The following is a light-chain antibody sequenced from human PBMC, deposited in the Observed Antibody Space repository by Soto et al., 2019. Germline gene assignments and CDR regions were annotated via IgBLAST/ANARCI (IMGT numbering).Light chain of an antibody. CDR2: GAS. CDR3: QQYGSSSFT. V-gene: IGKV3-20*01. J-gene: IGKJ3*01. Sequence: EIVLTQSPGTLSLSPGERATLSCRASQSVSSSYLAWYQQKPGQAPRLLIYGASSRATGIPDRFSGSGSGTDFTLTISRLEPEDCAVYDCQQYGSSSFTFGPGTKVDIK. CDR1: QSVSSSY.